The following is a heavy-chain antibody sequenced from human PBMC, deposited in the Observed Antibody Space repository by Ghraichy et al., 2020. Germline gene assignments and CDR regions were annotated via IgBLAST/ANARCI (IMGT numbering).Heavy chain of an antibody. J-gene: IGHJ2*01. CDR2: MKEDGGET. CDR1: GFTFSAYW. D-gene: IGHD1-14*01. Sequence: GALRLSCAASGFTFSAYWMSWVRQAPGKGLEWVANMKEDGGETYYVDSVKGRFTISRDNAKDSLFLQMNSLRAEDTAVYYCARTTQGRYFDVWGRGTLVTVSS. CDR3: ARTTQGRYFDV. V-gene: IGHV3-7*01.